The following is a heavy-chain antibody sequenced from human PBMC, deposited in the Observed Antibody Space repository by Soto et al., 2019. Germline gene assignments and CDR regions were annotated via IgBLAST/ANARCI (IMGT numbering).Heavy chain of an antibody. D-gene: IGHD6-13*01. J-gene: IGHJ4*02. Sequence: PGGSLRLSCTAPGFSVTTTYMSRVRQAPGKGLEWVSLMYAGGSTSYADSVKGRFTVSRDNSNNTLFLQLDSLRVEDTAVYYCARGTWGISWPNFFDYWGQGVLVTVSS. CDR2: MYAGGST. CDR3: ARGTWGISWPNFFDY. CDR1: GFSVTTTY. V-gene: IGHV3-53*01.